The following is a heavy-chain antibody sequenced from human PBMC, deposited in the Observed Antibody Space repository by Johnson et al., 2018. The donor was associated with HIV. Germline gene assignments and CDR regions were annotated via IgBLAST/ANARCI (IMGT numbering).Heavy chain of an antibody. D-gene: IGHD1-26*01. CDR2: ISWNSQSI. V-gene: IGHV3-9*03. Sequence: VQLVESGGGLVQPGRSLRLSCVASGFPFDDFAMHWVRLPPGKGLEWVSGISWNSQSIDYADSVKGRFTISRDDAKNTVYLQMISLRAEDMAVYYCARSRWADDAFDGWGQGTMVTVSS. J-gene: IGHJ3*01. CDR3: ARSRWADDAFDG. CDR1: GFPFDDFA.